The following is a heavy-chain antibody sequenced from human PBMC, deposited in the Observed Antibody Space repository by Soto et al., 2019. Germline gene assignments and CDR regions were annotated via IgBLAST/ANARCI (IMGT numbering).Heavy chain of an antibody. J-gene: IGHJ4*02. D-gene: IGHD4-17*01. Sequence: GEYLRLSCAACRFPLSSYEMNWVRQAPGKGLEWVSYISSSGGTIYYADSVKGRLIISSDNVKNSLYLQMKSMRADDTAVYYCTRVRLAYGDIDYRGQGSLVAVSS. V-gene: IGHV3-48*03. CDR3: TRVRLAYGDIDY. CDR1: RFPLSSYE. CDR2: ISSSGGTI.